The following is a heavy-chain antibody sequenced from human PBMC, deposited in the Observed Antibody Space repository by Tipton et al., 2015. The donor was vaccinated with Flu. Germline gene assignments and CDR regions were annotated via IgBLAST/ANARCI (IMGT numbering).Heavy chain of an antibody. V-gene: IGHV3-21*01. D-gene: IGHD3-16*01. Sequence: SLRLSCAASGFTFSSFSMNWVRQTPGKGLEWVSSISSGSDYIYYADSVKGRFTISRDNAEDSLYLQMNSLRGEDTALYYCATSGGGVWGQGTQVTVSS. CDR1: GFTFSSFS. CDR3: ATSGGGV. CDR2: ISSGSDYI. J-gene: IGHJ4*02.